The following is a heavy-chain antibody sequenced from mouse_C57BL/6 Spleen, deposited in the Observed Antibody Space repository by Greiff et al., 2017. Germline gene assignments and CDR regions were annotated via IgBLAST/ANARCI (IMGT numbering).Heavy chain of an antibody. Sequence: VQLQQPGAELVRPGSSVKLSCKASGYTFTSYWMHWVKQRPIQGLEWIGNIDPSDSETHYNQKFKDKATLTVDKSSSTAYMQLSSLTSEDSAVYYCARGREDGYYGFAYWGQGTLVTVSA. CDR2: IDPSDSET. J-gene: IGHJ3*01. CDR3: ARGREDGYYGFAY. CDR1: GYTFTSYW. D-gene: IGHD2-3*01. V-gene: IGHV1-52*01.